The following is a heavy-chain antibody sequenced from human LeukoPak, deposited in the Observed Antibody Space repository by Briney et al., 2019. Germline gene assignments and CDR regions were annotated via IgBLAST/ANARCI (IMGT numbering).Heavy chain of an antibody. CDR3: ARSVAAAGTHFYFDL. CDR2: IYYSGST. D-gene: IGHD6-13*01. J-gene: IGHJ2*01. CDR1: GGSISSYY. V-gene: IGHV4-59*08. Sequence: SETLSLTCTVSGGSISSYYWSWIRQPPGKGLEWIGYIYYSGSTNYNPSLKSRVTISVDTPKNQFSLKLSSVTAADTAVYYCARSVAAAGTHFYFDLWGRGTLVTVSS.